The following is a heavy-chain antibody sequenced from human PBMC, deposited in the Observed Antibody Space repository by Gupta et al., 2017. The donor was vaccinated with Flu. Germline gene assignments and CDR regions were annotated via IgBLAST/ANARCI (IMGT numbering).Heavy chain of an antibody. D-gene: IGHD5-18*01. J-gene: IGHJ4*02. CDR3: AKAAYSYVTGRFFDS. V-gene: IGHV3-23*01. CDR2: ISGSGVTP. CDR1: GITFTKYD. Sequence: EVQLLESGGGLIQPGGSLRLSCEAAGITFTKYDMNWVRQAPEKGLEWGSAISGSGVTPYYVDSVKGRFTISRDNSTYTLYLQMNSLRAEDTAVYYCAKAAYSYVTGRFFDSWGQGTLVTVSS.